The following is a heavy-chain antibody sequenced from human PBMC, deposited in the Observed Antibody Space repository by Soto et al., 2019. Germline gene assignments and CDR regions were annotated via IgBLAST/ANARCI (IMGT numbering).Heavy chain of an antibody. CDR2: LYHSGST. J-gene: IGHJ3*02. CDR3: ARGRAGLDDAFDI. D-gene: IGHD6-19*01. CDR1: VYSISSGYY. V-gene: IGHV4-38-2*02. Sequence: SETLSLTCFVSVYSISSGYYWGFIRQPPGRGLEWIGSLYHSGSTYYNPSLKSRVSLSVDTSKNQISLRLSSVTAADTAVYYCARGRAGLDDAFDIWGRGTMVTVSS.